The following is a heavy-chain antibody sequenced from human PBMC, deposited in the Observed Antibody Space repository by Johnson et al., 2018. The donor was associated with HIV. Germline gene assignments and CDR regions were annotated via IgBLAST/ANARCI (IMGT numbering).Heavy chain of an antibody. V-gene: IGHV3-30*04. CDR3: ARCMIVVVITDAFDS. D-gene: IGHD3-22*01. CDR1: GFTFSSYA. CDR2: ISYDGSNK. Sequence: QVQLVESGGGVVQPGRSLRLSCAASGFTFSSYAMHWVRQAPGKGLERVAVISYDGSNKYYADSVKGRFTISRDNSKNTLYLQMNSLRDEDTAVYYCARCMIVVVITDAFDSWGQGTMVTVSS. J-gene: IGHJ3*02.